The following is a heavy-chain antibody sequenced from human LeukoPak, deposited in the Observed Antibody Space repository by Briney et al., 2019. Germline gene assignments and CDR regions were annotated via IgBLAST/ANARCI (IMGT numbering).Heavy chain of an antibody. CDR3: ARQGYYGSGSYTRFDY. Sequence: SETLSLTCTVSGYSISSGYYWGWIRQPPGKGLEWIGSIYHSGSTYYNPSLKSRVTISVDTSKNQFSLKLSSVTAADTAVYYCARQGYYGSGSYTRFDYWGQGTLVTVSS. CDR1: GYSISSGYY. V-gene: IGHV4-38-2*02. J-gene: IGHJ4*02. D-gene: IGHD3-10*01. CDR2: IYHSGST.